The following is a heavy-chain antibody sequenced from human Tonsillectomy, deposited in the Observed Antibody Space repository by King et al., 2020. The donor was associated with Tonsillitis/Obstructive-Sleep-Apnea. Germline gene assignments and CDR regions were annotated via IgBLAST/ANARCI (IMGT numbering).Heavy chain of an antibody. CDR3: ARDTEDIVVVVAAFYYYYMDV. V-gene: IGHV3-30*03. D-gene: IGHD2-15*01. J-gene: IGHJ6*03. Sequence: VQLVESGGGVVQPGRSLRLSCAASGFTFSNYGMHWVRQAPGKGLEWVAVISDDGSNKYYAESVKARFTISRDNSKNTLYLQMNSLRPEDTALYYCARDTEDIVVVVAAFYYYYMDVCGKGTTVTVSS. CDR2: ISDDGSNK. CDR1: GFTFSNYG.